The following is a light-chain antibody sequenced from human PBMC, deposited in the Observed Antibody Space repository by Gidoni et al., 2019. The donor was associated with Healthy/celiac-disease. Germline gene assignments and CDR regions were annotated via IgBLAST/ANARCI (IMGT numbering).Light chain of an antibody. CDR2: KAS. CDR1: QSISSW. CDR3: QQYNSYCT. Sequence: DIQMTQSPSTLSASVGDRVTITCRASQSISSWLAWYQQKPGKAPKLLIYKASSLESGVPSRFSGSGSGTYFTLTISSLQPDYFATYYCQQYNSYCTFGQGTKLEIK. J-gene: IGKJ2*02. V-gene: IGKV1-5*03.